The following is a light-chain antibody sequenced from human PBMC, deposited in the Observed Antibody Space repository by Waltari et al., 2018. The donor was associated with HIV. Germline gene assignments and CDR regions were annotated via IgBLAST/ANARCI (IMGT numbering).Light chain of an antibody. CDR3: SSYTSSNTVV. CDR2: EVT. CDR1: SSYVGGSNH. Sequence: QSALTPPASVSGAPGQSITISCTGTSSYVGGSNHVSWYQQHPGKAPKVMIYEVTNRPSGVSNRFSGSKSGSTASLTISGLQAEDEADYYCSSYTSSNTVVFGGGTKLTVL. J-gene: IGLJ2*01. V-gene: IGLV2-14*01.